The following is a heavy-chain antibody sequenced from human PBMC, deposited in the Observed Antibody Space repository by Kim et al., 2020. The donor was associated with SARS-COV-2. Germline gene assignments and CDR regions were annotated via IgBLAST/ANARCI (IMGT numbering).Heavy chain of an antibody. CDR1: GFTFSSYA. D-gene: IGHD3-9*01. Sequence: GGSLRLSCSASGFTFSSYAMHWVRQAPGKGLEYVSAISSNGGSTYYADSVKGRFTISRDNSKNTLYLQMSSLRAEDTAVYYCVKDRGYYDILTVFDYWGQGTLVTVSS. V-gene: IGHV3-64D*06. CDR2: ISSNGGST. J-gene: IGHJ4*02. CDR3: VKDRGYYDILTVFDY.